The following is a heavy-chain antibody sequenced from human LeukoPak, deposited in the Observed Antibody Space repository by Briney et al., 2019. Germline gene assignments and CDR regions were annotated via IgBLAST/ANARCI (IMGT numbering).Heavy chain of an antibody. V-gene: IGHV3-23*01. D-gene: IGHD6-13*01. CDR1: GFTFSSYA. Sequence: GGSLRLSCAASGFTFSSYAMSWVRQAPGKGLEWVSAISGSGGSTYYADSVKGRFTISRDNSKNTLYLQMNSLRAEDTAVYYCAKVTTFYSSSWDYFDYWSQGTLVTVSS. J-gene: IGHJ4*02. CDR3: AKVTTFYSSSWDYFDY. CDR2: ISGSGGST.